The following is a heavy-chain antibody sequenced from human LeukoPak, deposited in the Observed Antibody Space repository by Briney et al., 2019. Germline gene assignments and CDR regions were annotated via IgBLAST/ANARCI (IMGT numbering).Heavy chain of an antibody. CDR3: ARAVTPELYYFDY. V-gene: IGHV4-34*01. J-gene: IGHJ4*02. CDR1: GGSFSGYY. D-gene: IGHD4-17*01. Sequence: SETLSLTCAVYGGSFSGYYWSWIRQPPGKGLEWIGEINHSGSTNYNPSLKSRVTISVDTSKNQFSLKLSSVTAADTAVYYCARAVTPELYYFDYWGQGTLVTVSS. CDR2: INHSGST.